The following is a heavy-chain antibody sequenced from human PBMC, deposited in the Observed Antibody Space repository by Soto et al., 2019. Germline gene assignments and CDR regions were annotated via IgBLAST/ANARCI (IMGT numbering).Heavy chain of an antibody. D-gene: IGHD2-2*01. CDR3: ARKEGCSSTSCYADYFDY. CDR1: DGSISSGGYY. Sequence: QVQLQESGPGLVKPSQTLSLTCTVSDGSISSGGYYWSWIRQHPGKGLEWIGYIYYSGSTYYNPSLKSRVTISVDTSKNQFSLKLSSVTAADTAVYYCARKEGCSSTSCYADYFDYWGQGTLVTVSS. J-gene: IGHJ4*02. CDR2: IYYSGST. V-gene: IGHV4-31*03.